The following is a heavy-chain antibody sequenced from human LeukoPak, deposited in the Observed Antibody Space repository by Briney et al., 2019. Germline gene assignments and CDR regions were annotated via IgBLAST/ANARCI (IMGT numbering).Heavy chain of an antibody. CDR2: IKEDGSEK. V-gene: IGHV3-7*01. J-gene: IGHJ4*02. CDR1: GFTFSRYW. Sequence: PGGSLRLSCAASGFTFSRYWMSWVRQAPGKGLEWLANIKEDGSEKYYVDSVKGRFTISRANAKNSLYLQMNRLRAEDTSVYYCASGSREWWGQGTLVTVSS. CDR3: ASGSREW. D-gene: IGHD3-10*01.